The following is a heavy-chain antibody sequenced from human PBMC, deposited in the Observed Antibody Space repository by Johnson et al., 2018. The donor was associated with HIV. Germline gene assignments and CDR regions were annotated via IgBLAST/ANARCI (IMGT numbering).Heavy chain of an antibody. V-gene: IGHV3-33*01. D-gene: IGHD3-22*01. CDR1: GYSFRNSA. CDR2: IWSDGTNK. Sequence: QEKLVESGGGVVQPGRSLRLSCVASGYSFRNSAMHWVRQAPGKGLEWVATIWSDGTNKYYGDSVKGRFTVSRDSSKNTLFLQMNSLRAEDTAVYYCARDRGYWDAFDVWGQGTMVTVSS. CDR3: ARDRGYWDAFDV. J-gene: IGHJ3*01.